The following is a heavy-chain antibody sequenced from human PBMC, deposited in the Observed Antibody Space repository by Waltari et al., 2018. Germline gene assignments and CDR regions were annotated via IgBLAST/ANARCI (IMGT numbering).Heavy chain of an antibody. D-gene: IGHD3-22*01. CDR3: ARDSYSSACYDY. V-gene: IGHV3-48*03. CDR1: GFTFSTYD. Sequence: EVQLVESGGGLVQPGGSLRLSCAASGFTFSTYDVNWLRQAPGKGLEWVSYISSSGSAISYADSVKGRFTISRDNAKNSLFLQMNNLRAEDTALYYCARDSYSSACYDYWGQGTLVTVSS. J-gene: IGHJ4*02. CDR2: ISSSGSAI.